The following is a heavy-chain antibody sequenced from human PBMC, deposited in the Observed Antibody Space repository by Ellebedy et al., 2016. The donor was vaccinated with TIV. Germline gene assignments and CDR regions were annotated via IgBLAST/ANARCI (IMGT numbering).Heavy chain of an antibody. CDR2: ISRDSGTTI. D-gene: IGHD3-10*01. CDR1: GFTFSDHY. J-gene: IGHJ6*02. Sequence: GESLKISXEASGFTFSDHYLSWIRQDPGKGLEWVSYISRDSGTTIYYADSVKGRFTISRDNAKNSVYLQMNSLRAEDTAVYYCARGHYGMDVWGQGTTVTVSS. V-gene: IGHV3-11*01. CDR3: ARGHYGMDV.